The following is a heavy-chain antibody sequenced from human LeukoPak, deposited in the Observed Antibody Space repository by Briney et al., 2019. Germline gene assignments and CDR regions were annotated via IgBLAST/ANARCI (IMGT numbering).Heavy chain of an antibody. D-gene: IGHD3-10*01. Sequence: SENLSLNCAVYGGSFSGYYWSWIRQPPGKGLEWIGEINHSGSTNYNPSLKSRVTISVDTSKNQFSLKLSALTAADTAVYYCARTYYYGSGSYHAFDIWGQGTMVTVSS. J-gene: IGHJ3*02. CDR1: GGSFSGYY. V-gene: IGHV4-34*01. CDR3: ARTYYYGSGSYHAFDI. CDR2: INHSGST.